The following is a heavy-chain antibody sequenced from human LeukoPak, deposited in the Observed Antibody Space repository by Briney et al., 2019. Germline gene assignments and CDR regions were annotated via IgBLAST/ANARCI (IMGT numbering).Heavy chain of an antibody. CDR1: GYTFTGYY. Sequence: GASVKVSCKASGYTFTGYYMHWVRQAPGQGLEWMGWINPNSGGTNYAQKFQGRVTMTRDTSISTAYMELSRLRSDDTAVYYCARVELLSHGDVFDYWGQGTLVTVSS. J-gene: IGHJ4*02. CDR2: INPNSGGT. V-gene: IGHV1-2*02. CDR3: ARVELLSHGDVFDY. D-gene: IGHD2-2*01.